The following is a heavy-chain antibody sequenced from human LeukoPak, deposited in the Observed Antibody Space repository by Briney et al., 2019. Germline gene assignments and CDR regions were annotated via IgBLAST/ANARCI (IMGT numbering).Heavy chain of an antibody. CDR3: XXXRYXSGSWDFGDFDY. CDR1: GFSLSTSGVG. J-gene: IGHJ4*02. CDR2: IYWDNDR. D-gene: IGHD2-15*01. V-gene: IGHV2-5*02. Sequence: ESGPTLVNPTQTLTLTCTFSGFSLSTSGVGVGWIRQPPGKALEWLAVIYWDNDRRYSPSLKSRLTITKDTSKNQVVLTLTNMDPXXTXTXYCXXXRYXSGSWDFGDFDYWGQGTLVTVSS.